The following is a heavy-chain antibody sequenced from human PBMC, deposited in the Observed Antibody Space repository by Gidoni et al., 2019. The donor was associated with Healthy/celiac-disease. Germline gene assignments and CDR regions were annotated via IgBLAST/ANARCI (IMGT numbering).Heavy chain of an antibody. CDR3: ARDPPIYCSGGSCYSG. Sequence: QLQLQESGPGLVKPSETLSLTCTVSGGSISSSSYYWGWIHQPPGKGLEWIGSIYYSGSTYYNPSLKSRVTISVDTSKNQFSLKLSSVTAADTAVYYCARDPPIYCSGGSCYSGWGQGTLVTVSS. J-gene: IGHJ4*02. D-gene: IGHD2-15*01. CDR2: IYYSGST. CDR1: GGSISSSSYY. V-gene: IGHV4-39*02.